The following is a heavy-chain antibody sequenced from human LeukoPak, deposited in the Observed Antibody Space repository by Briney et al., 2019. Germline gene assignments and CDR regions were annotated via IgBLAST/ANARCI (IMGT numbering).Heavy chain of an antibody. CDR3: AKVPGVSGDY. CDR2: VSGSGDT. CDR1: GFTFSSYA. J-gene: IGHJ4*02. V-gene: IGHV3-23*01. Sequence: PGGSLRLSCAASGFTFSSYAMSWVRQAPGKGLEWVSAVSGSGDTYYADSVKGRFTISRDNSKNTLYLQMNSLRAEDTAVYYCAKVPGVSGDYWGQGTLVTVSS. D-gene: IGHD3-10*01.